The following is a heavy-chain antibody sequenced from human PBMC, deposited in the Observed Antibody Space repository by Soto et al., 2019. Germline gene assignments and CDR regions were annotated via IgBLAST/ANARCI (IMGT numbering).Heavy chain of an antibody. Sequence: QVHLVESGGGLVKPGEPLRLSCAASGFTFSDYYMNWIRQAPGQGLEWLSFINTRGETRYIADSIRGRFTFSRDNARRSLYLQMNSLRAEDTAVYYCARSGLPLIEILDYWGHGTLVTVSS. D-gene: IGHD1-1*01. V-gene: IGHV3-11*01. CDR3: ARSGLPLIEILDY. CDR2: INTRGETR. CDR1: GFTFSDYY. J-gene: IGHJ4*01.